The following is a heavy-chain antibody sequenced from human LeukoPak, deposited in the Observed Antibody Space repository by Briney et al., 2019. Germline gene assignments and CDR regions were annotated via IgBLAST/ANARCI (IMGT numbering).Heavy chain of an antibody. D-gene: IGHD2-15*01. V-gene: IGHV3-48*01. CDR3: ARALYCSGGSCYFSDY. CDR1: GFTFSSYS. Sequence: GGSLRLSCAASGFTFSSYSMNWVRQAPGKGLEWVSYISSSSSTIYYADSVKGRFTISRDNAKNSLYLQMNSLRAEDTAVYYCARALYCSGGSCYFSDYWGQGTLVAVSS. J-gene: IGHJ4*02. CDR2: ISSSSSTI.